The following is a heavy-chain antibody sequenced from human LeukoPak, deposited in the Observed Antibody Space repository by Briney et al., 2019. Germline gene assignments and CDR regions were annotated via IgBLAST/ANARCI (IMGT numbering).Heavy chain of an antibody. J-gene: IGHJ4*02. CDR2: IIPIFGTA. Sequence: GASVKVSCKASGGTFSSYAISWVRQAPGQGLEWMGGIIPIFGTANYAQKFQGRVTITTDESTSTAYMELSSLRSEDTAVYYCARDCGRDYYDSSGCIFDYWGQGTLVTVSS. CDR1: GGTFSSYA. V-gene: IGHV1-69*05. CDR3: ARDCGRDYYDSSGCIFDY. D-gene: IGHD3-22*01.